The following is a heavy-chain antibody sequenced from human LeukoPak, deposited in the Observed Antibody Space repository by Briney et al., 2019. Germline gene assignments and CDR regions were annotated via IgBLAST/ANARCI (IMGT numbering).Heavy chain of an antibody. D-gene: IGHD6-13*01. V-gene: IGHV4-59*08. CDR1: GGSISSYY. Sequence: SETLSLTCTVSGGSISSYYWSWIRQPPGKGLEWIGYIYYSGSTNYNPSLKSRVTISVGTSKNQFSLKLSSVTAADTAVYYCARRGDAAGLDAFDIWGQGTMVTVSS. CDR2: IYYSGST. CDR3: ARRGDAAGLDAFDI. J-gene: IGHJ3*02.